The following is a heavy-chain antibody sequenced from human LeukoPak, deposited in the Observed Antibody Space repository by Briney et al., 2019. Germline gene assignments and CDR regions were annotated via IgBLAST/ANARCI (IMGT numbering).Heavy chain of an antibody. D-gene: IGHD2-21*02. J-gene: IGHJ4*02. Sequence: GGSLRLSCAASGFTFDDYGMSWVRQAPGKGLEWVSGINWNGGSTGYADSVKGRFTISRDNAKNSLYLQMNSLRAEDTALDYGARKYCGGDCNTPGFDYWGQGTLVTVSS. V-gene: IGHV3-20*04. CDR3: ARKYCGGDCNTPGFDY. CDR2: INWNGGST. CDR1: GFTFDDYG.